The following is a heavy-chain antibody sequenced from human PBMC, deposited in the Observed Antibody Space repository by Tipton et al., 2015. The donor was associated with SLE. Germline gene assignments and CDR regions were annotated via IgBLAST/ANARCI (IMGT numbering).Heavy chain of an antibody. J-gene: IGHJ6*02. CDR2: VCNSVST. V-gene: IGHV4-61*02. CDR3: ARQRLRLLSPLDA. CDR1: GGSISSGSYF. Sequence: TLSLTCTLSGGSISSGSYFWTWIRQPAGKELEWLGRVCNSVSTNYDPSLKSRGTISVDTSKNHFSLELTSVTAADTAVYYCARQRLRLLSPLDAWGQGTTVTVS. D-gene: IGHD3-10*01.